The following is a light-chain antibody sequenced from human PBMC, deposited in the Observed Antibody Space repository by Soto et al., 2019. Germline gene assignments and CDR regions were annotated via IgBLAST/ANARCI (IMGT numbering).Light chain of an antibody. CDR1: QSVSSN. CDR3: QQYGSFPIT. Sequence: EVVMTQSPATLSVSPGERATLSCRASQSVSSNLAWYQQKPGQAPRLLIYGASTRATGIPARFSGSGSGTDFTLTISRLEPEDFAVYYCQQYGSFPITFGQGTRLEIK. J-gene: IGKJ5*01. CDR2: GAS. V-gene: IGKV3-15*01.